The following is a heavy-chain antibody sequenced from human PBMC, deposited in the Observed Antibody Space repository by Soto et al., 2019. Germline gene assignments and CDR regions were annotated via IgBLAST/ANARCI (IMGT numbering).Heavy chain of an antibody. CDR1: GYSFTSYW. D-gene: IGHD3-22*01. V-gene: IGHV5-51*01. J-gene: IGHJ4*02. CDR2: IYPGDSDT. CDR3: ARPRYDGSGTPFDH. Sequence: GQSLHSSCKRSGYSFTSYWIGWVRQMPGKGLEWMGIIYPGDSDTRYSPSFQGQVTISAAKNILYLQMNSLTAEDTAVYYCARPRYDGSGTPFDHWGQGSLVTVSS.